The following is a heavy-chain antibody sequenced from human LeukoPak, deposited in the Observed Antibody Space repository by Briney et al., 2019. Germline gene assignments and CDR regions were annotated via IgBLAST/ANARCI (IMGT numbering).Heavy chain of an antibody. D-gene: IGHD3-10*01. J-gene: IGHJ4*02. CDR2: IYSGGST. CDR3: ARLWFGEYKSYYFDY. CDR1: GFTVSSNY. V-gene: IGHV3-53*01. Sequence: SGGSLRLSCAASGFTVSSNYMSWVRQAPGKGLEWVSVIYSGGSTYYADSVKGRFTISRDNSKNTLYLQMNSLRAEDTAVYYCARLWFGEYKSYYFDYWGQGTLVTVSS.